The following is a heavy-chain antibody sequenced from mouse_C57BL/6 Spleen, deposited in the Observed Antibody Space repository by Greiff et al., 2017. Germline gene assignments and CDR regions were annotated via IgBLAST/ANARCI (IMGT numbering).Heavy chain of an antibody. D-gene: IGHD2-4*01. Sequence: QVQLQQSGAELVRPGASVTLSCKASGYTFTDYEMHWVKQTPVHGLEWIGAIDPETGGTAYNQKFKGKAILTADKSSSTAYMELRSLTSEDSAVYYCTRGGHIGLRLFAYWGQGTLVTVSA. CDR1: GYTFTDYE. CDR3: TRGGHIGLRLFAY. J-gene: IGHJ3*01. V-gene: IGHV1-15*01. CDR2: IDPETGGT.